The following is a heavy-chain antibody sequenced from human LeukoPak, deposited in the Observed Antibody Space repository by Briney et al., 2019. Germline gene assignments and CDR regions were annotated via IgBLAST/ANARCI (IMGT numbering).Heavy chain of an antibody. CDR2: ISWDDDK. CDR1: GFSLSTSGVG. J-gene: IGHJ4*02. CDR3: AHTSLTKYSSGWYNYFDY. D-gene: IGHD6-19*01. Sequence: SGPTLVNPTQTLTLTCTFSGFSLSTSGVGVGWIRQPPGKALEWLGFISWDDDKRYSPSLKSRLAITKDTSKNQVVLTMTNLDPVDTATYYCAHTSLTKYSSGWYNYFDYWGQGTLVTVSS. V-gene: IGHV2-5*02.